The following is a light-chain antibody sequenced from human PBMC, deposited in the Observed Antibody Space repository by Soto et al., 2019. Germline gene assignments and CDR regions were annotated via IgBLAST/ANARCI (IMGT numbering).Light chain of an antibody. CDR3: QQSYSTPPIT. CDR1: QGIGNF. J-gene: IGKJ5*01. CDR2: AAS. V-gene: IGKV1-27*01. Sequence: DIEMTQSPSSLSASLGDTVTITCRASQGIGNFLAWYQQKPGDVPKLLIYAASTVQSGGPSRFSGSGSGTDFTLTISSLQPEDFATYYCQQSYSTPPITFGQGTRL.